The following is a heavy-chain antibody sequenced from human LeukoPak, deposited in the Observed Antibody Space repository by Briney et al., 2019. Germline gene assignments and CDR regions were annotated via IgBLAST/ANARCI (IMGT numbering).Heavy chain of an antibody. D-gene: IGHD1-26*01. CDR2: ISGSSGST. V-gene: IGHV3-23*01. CDR1: GFTFSSYA. Sequence: GGSLRLXCAASGFTFSSYAMSWVRQAPGKGLEWVSAISGSSGSTFYADSVKGRFTISRDNSKNTLYLQMNSLRAEDTAVYYCANGGKWELRGHFDYWGQGTLVTVSS. J-gene: IGHJ4*02. CDR3: ANGGKWELRGHFDY.